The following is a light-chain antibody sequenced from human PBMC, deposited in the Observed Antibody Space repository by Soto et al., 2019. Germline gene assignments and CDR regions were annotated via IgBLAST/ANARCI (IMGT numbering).Light chain of an antibody. J-gene: IGLJ1*01. CDR2: EAS. CDR1: SSDVGSHNL. Sequence: QSALTQPASVSGSPGQSITISCTGTSSDVGSHNLVSWYQHYPGKAPKLIIFEASKRPSGVSNRFSGSKSGSTASLTISGLQAEDEADYDCCSNAAGSTYVFGTGTKLTVL. V-gene: IGLV2-23*01. CDR3: CSNAAGSTYV.